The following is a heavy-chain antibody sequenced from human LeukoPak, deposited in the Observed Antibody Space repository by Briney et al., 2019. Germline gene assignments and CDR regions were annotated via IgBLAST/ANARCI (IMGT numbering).Heavy chain of an antibody. J-gene: IGHJ4*02. CDR3: ARGLYLVATTVEYYFDY. CDR1: GYTFTSYD. Sequence: ASVKVSCKASGYTFTSYDINWVRQATGQGLEWMGWMNPNSGNTDYAQKFQGRVTMTRNTSISTAYMELSSLRSEDTAVYYCARGLYLVATTVEYYFDYWGQGTLVTVSS. V-gene: IGHV1-8*01. D-gene: IGHD5-12*01. CDR2: MNPNSGNT.